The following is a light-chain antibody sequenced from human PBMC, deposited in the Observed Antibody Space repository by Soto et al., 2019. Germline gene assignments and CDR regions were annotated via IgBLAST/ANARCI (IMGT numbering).Light chain of an antibody. CDR2: DVH. V-gene: IGLV2-14*03. CDR3: SSYTASAPFYV. CDR1: RTDVDGHDY. J-gene: IGLJ1*01. Sequence: NQPASGNGFHGQWSSISCTGARTDVDGHDYVSWYQQHPGQAPKLMIFDVHNRPSGVSSRFSGSKSGDTASLTISGLQAEDDGDYYCSSYTASAPFYVFGTGTKVTV.